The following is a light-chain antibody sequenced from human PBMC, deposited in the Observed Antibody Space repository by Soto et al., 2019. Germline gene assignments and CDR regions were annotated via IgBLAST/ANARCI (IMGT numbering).Light chain of an antibody. J-gene: IGKJ4*01. CDR1: QSVTSS. Sequence: EIVLTQSPATLSLSPGDRATLSCRASQSVTSSLAWFQQKPGQAPRLLIYDVSRRATGIPARFSGSGSGTDFTLTISSLEPEDFAVYYCQQRTTWPTFGGGTKVEIK. CDR3: QQRTTWPT. CDR2: DVS. V-gene: IGKV3-11*01.